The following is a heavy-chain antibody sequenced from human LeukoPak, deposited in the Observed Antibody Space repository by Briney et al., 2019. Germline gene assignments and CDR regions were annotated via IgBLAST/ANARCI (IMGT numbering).Heavy chain of an antibody. CDR1: GYTFTDYY. D-gene: IGHD2-21*01. Sequence: ATVKISCKVSGYTFTDYYMHWLQQAPGKGLEWMGLADPEDGETIYAEKFQGRVTITADTSTDTAYMELSSLRSEDTAVYYCATGSIAIGAFDIWGQGTMVTVSS. V-gene: IGHV1-69-2*01. J-gene: IGHJ3*02. CDR2: ADPEDGET. CDR3: ATGSIAIGAFDI.